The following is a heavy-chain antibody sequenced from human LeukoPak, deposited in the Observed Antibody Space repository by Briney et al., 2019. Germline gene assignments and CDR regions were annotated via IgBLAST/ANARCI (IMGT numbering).Heavy chain of an antibody. Sequence: PSETLSLTCTVSVGFISSYYWSWIRQPPAKGLEWIGYIYYSGSTNYNPSLKSRVTIYVDTSKNQFSLKLSSVTAADTAVYYCARVRSYDGSGYYPLDYWGQGTLVTVSS. V-gene: IGHV4-59*01. CDR2: IYYSGST. D-gene: IGHD3-22*01. J-gene: IGHJ4*02. CDR3: ARVRSYDGSGYYPLDY. CDR1: VGFISSYY.